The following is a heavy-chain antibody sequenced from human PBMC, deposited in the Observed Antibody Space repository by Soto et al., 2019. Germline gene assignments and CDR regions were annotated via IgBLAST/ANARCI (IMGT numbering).Heavy chain of an antibody. CDR3: ARDQSATVTKYYFDY. D-gene: IGHD4-17*01. Sequence: SVKVCCKASGGTFSSYAISWVRQAPGQGLEWMGGIIPIFGTANYAQKFQGRVTITADESTSTAYMELSSLRSEDTAVYYCARDQSATVTKYYFDYWGQGTLVTVSS. V-gene: IGHV1-69*13. CDR2: IIPIFGTA. J-gene: IGHJ4*02. CDR1: GGTFSSYA.